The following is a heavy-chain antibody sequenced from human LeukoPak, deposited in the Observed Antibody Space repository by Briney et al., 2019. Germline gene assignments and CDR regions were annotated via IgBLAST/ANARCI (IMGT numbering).Heavy chain of an antibody. Sequence: GASVKVSCKASGGTFSSYAISWVRQAPGQGLEWMGRIIPILGIANYAQKFQGRVTITADKSTSTAYMELSSLRSEDTAVYYCARDLITMVQAPYYYYGMDVWGQGTTVTVSS. V-gene: IGHV1-69*04. J-gene: IGHJ6*02. D-gene: IGHD3-10*01. CDR1: GGTFSSYA. CDR2: IIPILGIA. CDR3: ARDLITMVQAPYYYYGMDV.